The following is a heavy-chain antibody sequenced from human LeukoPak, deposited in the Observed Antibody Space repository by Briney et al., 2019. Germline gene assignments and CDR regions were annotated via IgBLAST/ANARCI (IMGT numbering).Heavy chain of an antibody. D-gene: IGHD6-13*01. Sequence: GGSLRLSCAASGFTFSGSAMHWVRQASGKGLEWVGRIRSKANSYATAYAASVKGRFTISRDDSKNTAYLQMNSLKTEDTAVYYCAIPHKLVLNAFDIWGQGTMVTVSS. CDR3: AIPHKLVLNAFDI. CDR2: IRSKANSYAT. V-gene: IGHV3-73*01. J-gene: IGHJ3*02. CDR1: GFTFSGSA.